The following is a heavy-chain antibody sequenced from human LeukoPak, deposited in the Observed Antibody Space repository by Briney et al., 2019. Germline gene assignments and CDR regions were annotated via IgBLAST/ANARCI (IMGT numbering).Heavy chain of an antibody. D-gene: IGHD3-22*01. CDR2: IYHSGST. V-gene: IGHV4-30-2*01. CDR1: GGSISSGGYS. Sequence: PSQTLSLTCAVSGGSISSGGYSWSWIRQPPGTGLEWIGYIYHSGSTYYNPSLKSRVTISVDRSKNQFSLKLSSVTAADTAVYYCARDFDSSGYFDYWGQGTLVTVSS. J-gene: IGHJ4*02. CDR3: ARDFDSSGYFDY.